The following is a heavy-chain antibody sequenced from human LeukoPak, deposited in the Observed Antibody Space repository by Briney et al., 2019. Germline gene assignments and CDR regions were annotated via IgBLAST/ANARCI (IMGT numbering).Heavy chain of an antibody. V-gene: IGHV3-21*04. Sequence: GGSLRLSCAASGFTFSSYSMNWVRQAPGKGLEWVSSISSSSSYIYYADSVKGRFTTSRDNSKNTVDLQMNSLRGDDTAVYYCASGVRVIRSLHYWGQGTLVTVSS. CDR2: ISSSSSYI. CDR1: GFTFSSYS. J-gene: IGHJ4*02. CDR3: ASGVRVIRSLHY. D-gene: IGHD3-10*01.